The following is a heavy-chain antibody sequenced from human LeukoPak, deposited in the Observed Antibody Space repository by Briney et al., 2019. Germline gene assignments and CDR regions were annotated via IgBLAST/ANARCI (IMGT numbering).Heavy chain of an antibody. CDR2: IYYSGST. J-gene: IGHJ4*02. Sequence: RPSETLSLTCTVSGGSISSGGYYWSWIRQHPGKGLERIGYIYYSGSTYYNPSLKSRVTISVDTSKNQFSLKLSSVTAADTAVYYCAREPHVGGSRHYYFDYWGQGTLVTVSS. D-gene: IGHD2-15*01. V-gene: IGHV4-31*03. CDR3: AREPHVGGSRHYYFDY. CDR1: GGSISSGGYY.